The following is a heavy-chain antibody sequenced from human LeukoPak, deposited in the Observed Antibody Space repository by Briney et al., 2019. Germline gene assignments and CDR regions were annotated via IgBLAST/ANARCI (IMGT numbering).Heavy chain of an antibody. J-gene: IGHJ4*02. D-gene: IGHD5-24*01. CDR2: LSGSGTNT. CDR3: AKVGPRDGYREYYFDY. CDR1: GFTFNIYA. Sequence: GGSLRLSCAASGFTFNIYAMTWVRQAPGKGLEWVSALSGSGTNTFYADSVKGRFTTSRDNSKSTLYLQMNSLRAEDTAIYYCAKVGPRDGYREYYFDYWGQGTLVTVPT. V-gene: IGHV3-23*01.